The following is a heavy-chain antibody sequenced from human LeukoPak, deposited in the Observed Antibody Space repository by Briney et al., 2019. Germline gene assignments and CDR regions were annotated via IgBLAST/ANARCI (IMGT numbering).Heavy chain of an antibody. CDR2: IIPIFGTA. CDR3: ARPSDFWSGNYYYYMDV. J-gene: IGHJ6*03. D-gene: IGHD3-3*01. V-gene: IGHV1-69*05. Sequence: SVKVSCKASGGTFSSYAISWVRQAPGQGLEWMGGIIPIFGTANYAQKFQGRVTITTDESTSTAYMELSSLRSEDTVVYYCARPSDFWSGNYYYYMDVWGKGTTVTVSS. CDR1: GGTFSSYA.